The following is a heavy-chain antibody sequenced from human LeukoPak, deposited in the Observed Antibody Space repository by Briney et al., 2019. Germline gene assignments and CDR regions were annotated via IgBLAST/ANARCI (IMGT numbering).Heavy chain of an antibody. CDR2: ISGSGGST. V-gene: IGHV3-23*01. CDR3: AKVPGALWFGESSDY. D-gene: IGHD3-10*01. CDR1: GITFSSHG. Sequence: GGSLRLSCAASGITFSSHGMSWVRQAPGKGLEWVSSISGSGGSTYYADSVKGRFTISRDNSKNTLYLQMNSLRAEDTAVYYCAKVPGALWFGESSDYWGQGTLVTVSS. J-gene: IGHJ4*02.